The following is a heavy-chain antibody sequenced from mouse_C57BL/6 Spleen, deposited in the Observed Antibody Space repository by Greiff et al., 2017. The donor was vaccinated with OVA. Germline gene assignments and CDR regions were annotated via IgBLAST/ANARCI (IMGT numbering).Heavy chain of an antibody. CDR2: IWGVGST. V-gene: IGHV2-6*01. Sequence: QVQLKQSGPGLVAPSQSLSITCTVSGFSLTSYGVDWVRQSPGKGLEWLGVIWGVGSTNYNSALKSRLSISKDNSKSQVFLKMNSLQTDDTAMYYCASLWDRFAYWGQGTLVTVSA. J-gene: IGHJ3*01. D-gene: IGHD4-1*01. CDR3: ASLWDRFAY. CDR1: GFSLTSYG.